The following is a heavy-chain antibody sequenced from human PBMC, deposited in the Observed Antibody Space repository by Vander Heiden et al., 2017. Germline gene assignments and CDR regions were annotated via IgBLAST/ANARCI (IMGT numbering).Heavy chain of an antibody. J-gene: IGHJ3*02. Sequence: EVRLEESGGGLVQPGGSLRLSCSASGFTFRRFWMPWVRQAPGKGLVWVSRINSDGSSTMYADTVKGRFTISRDNAKNTVYLQMNSLRADDTAIYYCARESAVERIAFDIWGQGTMVTVSS. CDR1: GFTFRRFW. V-gene: IGHV3-74*03. D-gene: IGHD2-2*01. CDR3: ARESAVERIAFDI. CDR2: INSDGSST.